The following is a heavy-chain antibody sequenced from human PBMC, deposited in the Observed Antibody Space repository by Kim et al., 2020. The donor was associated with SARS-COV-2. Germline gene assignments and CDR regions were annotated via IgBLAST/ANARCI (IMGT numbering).Heavy chain of an antibody. V-gene: IGHV3-23*01. Sequence: GGSLRLSCAASGFTFSSYAMSWVRQAPGKGLEWVSAISGSGGSTYYADSVKGRFTISRDNSKNTLYLQMNSLRAEDTAVYYCAKGFQYYYDSSGYQRWGQGTRVTVSS. CDR1: GFTFSSYA. D-gene: IGHD3-22*01. J-gene: IGHJ4*02. CDR3: AKGFQYYYDSSGYQR. CDR2: ISGSGGST.